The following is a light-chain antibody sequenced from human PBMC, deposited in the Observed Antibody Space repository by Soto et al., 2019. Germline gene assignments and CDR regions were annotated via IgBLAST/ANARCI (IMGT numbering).Light chain of an antibody. CDR1: SSDVGGYNY. V-gene: IGLV2-8*01. J-gene: IGLJ2*01. CDR3: SSYAGSNNYVV. CDR2: EVS. Sequence: QSALTQPHSASGSPGQSVTISCTGTSSDVGGYNYVSCYQQHPGKAPKLMIYEVSKRPSGVPDRFSGSKSGNTASLTVSRIQDEDEADYYCSSYAGSNNYVVFGGGTKLTVL.